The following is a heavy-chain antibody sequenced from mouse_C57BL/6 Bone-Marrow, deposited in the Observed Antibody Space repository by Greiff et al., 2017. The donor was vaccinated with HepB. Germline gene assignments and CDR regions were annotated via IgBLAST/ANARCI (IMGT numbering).Heavy chain of an antibody. CDR2: IYPGSGST. CDR1: GYTFTSYW. Sequence: QVQLQQPGAELVKPGASVKMSCKASGYTFTSYWITWVKQRPGQGLEWIGDIYPGSGSTNYNEKFKSKATLTVDTSSSTAYMQLSSLTSEDSAVYYCARSGGKVKRAWFAYWGQGTLVTVSA. J-gene: IGHJ3*01. V-gene: IGHV1-55*01. CDR3: ARSGGKVKRAWFAY. D-gene: IGHD1-3*01.